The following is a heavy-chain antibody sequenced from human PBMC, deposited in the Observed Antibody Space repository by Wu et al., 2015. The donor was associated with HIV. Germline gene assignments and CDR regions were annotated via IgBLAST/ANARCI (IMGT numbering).Heavy chain of an antibody. D-gene: IGHD3-22*01. CDR1: GGTFSSYA. V-gene: IGHV1-69*05. CDR3: ARDSREEKDSSGYYYGSYFDY. Sequence: QVQLVQSGAEVKKPGSSVKVSCKASGGTFSSYAISWVRQAPGQGLEWMGGIIPIFGTANYAQKFQGRVTITTDESTSTAYMELSSLRSEDTAVYYCARDSREEKDSSGYYYGSYFDYWGQGTLVTVSS. CDR2: IIPIFGTA. J-gene: IGHJ4*02.